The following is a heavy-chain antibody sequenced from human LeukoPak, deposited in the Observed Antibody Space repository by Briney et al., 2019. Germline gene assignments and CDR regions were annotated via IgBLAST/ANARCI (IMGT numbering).Heavy chain of an antibody. CDR1: GGSISSSTYY. V-gene: IGHV4-39*01. Sequence: SETLSLTCTVSGGSISSSTYYWGWIRQPPGKRVEWIGSIYYSGCTYYTPSLKSRVTISVGTSKNQFSLTLSSVTAADTAVYYCARHFRAAPFDYWGQGTLVTVSS. CDR3: ARHFRAAPFDY. J-gene: IGHJ4*02. CDR2: IYYSGCT. D-gene: IGHD2-15*01.